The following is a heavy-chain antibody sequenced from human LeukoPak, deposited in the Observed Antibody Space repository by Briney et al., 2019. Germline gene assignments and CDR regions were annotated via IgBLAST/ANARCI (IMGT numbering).Heavy chain of an antibody. D-gene: IGHD6-13*01. V-gene: IGHV3-30-3*01. Sequence: GGSLRLSCAASGFTFSSYAMHWVRQAPGKGLEWVAVISYDGSNKYYADSVKGRFTISRDNSKNTLYLQMNSLRAEDTAVYYCASSIAAAGSPMDVWGKGTTVTVSS. CDR3: ASSIAAAGSPMDV. CDR1: GFTFSSYA. J-gene: IGHJ6*03. CDR2: ISYDGSNK.